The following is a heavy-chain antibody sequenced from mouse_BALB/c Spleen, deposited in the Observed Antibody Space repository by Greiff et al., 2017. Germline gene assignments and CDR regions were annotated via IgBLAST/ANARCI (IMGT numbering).Heavy chain of an antibody. CDR1: GYAFSSSW. CDR2: IYPGDGDT. D-gene: IGHD2-12*01. Sequence: QVQLQQSGPELVKPGASVKISCKASGYAFSSSWMNWVKQRPGQGLEWIGRIYPGDGDTNYNGKFKGKATLTADKSSSTAYMQLSSLTSVDSAVYFCARGGIRRAWFAYWGQGTLVTVSA. CDR3: ARGGIRRAWFAY. V-gene: IGHV1-82*01. J-gene: IGHJ3*01.